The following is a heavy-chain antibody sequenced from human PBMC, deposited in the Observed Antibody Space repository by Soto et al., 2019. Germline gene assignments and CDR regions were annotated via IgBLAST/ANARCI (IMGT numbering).Heavy chain of an antibody. D-gene: IGHD1-26*01. CDR2: INPNSGGT. J-gene: IGHJ5*02. CDR3: ARERPSRSLTSGSYKGCWFDP. CDR1: GYTFTGYY. V-gene: IGHV1-2*04. Sequence: GASVKVSCKASGYTFTGYYMHWVRQAPGQGLEWMGWINPNSGGTNYAQKFQGWVTMTRDTSISTAYMELSRLRSDDTAVYYCARERPSRSLTSGSYKGCWFDPWGQGTLVTVSS.